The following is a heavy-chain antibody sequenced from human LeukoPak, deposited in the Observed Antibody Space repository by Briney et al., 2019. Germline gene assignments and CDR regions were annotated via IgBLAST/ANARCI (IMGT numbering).Heavy chain of an antibody. Sequence: GGSLRLSCAASGFTFSGSAMHWVRQASGKGLEWVGRIRSKANSYATTYAASVKGRFTISRDDSKNTAYLQMNSLKTEDTAVYYCMSPMTTVPSRDYWGQGTLVTVSS. V-gene: IGHV3-73*01. CDR3: MSPMTTVPSRDY. CDR1: GFTFSGSA. D-gene: IGHD4-17*01. J-gene: IGHJ4*02. CDR2: IRSKANSYAT.